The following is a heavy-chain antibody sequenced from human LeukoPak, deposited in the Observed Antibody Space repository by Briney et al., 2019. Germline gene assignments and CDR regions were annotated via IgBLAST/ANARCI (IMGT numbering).Heavy chain of an antibody. Sequence: PSETLSLTCTVSGGSISSYYWSWIWQPPGKGLEWIGYIYYSGSTNYNPSLKSRVTISVDTSKNQFSLKLSSVTAADTAVYYCARGIVGATASDYWGQGTLVTVSS. CDR3: ARGIVGATASDY. D-gene: IGHD1-26*01. J-gene: IGHJ4*02. CDR1: GGSISSYY. CDR2: IYYSGST. V-gene: IGHV4-59*01.